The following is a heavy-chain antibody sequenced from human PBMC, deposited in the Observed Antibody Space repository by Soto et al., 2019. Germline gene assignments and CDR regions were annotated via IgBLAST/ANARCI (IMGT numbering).Heavy chain of an antibody. CDR2: IWYDGSNK. CDR3: VRDRTMGQRHFDY. CDR1: GFTFSSYG. D-gene: IGHD3-3*01. V-gene: IGHV3-33*01. J-gene: IGHJ4*02. Sequence: QVQLVESGGGVVQPGRSLRLSCAASGFTFSSYGMHWVRQAPGKGLEWVAVIWYDGSNKYYADSVKGRFTISRDNSKNTLYLQMNSLRAEDTAVYYCVRDRTMGQRHFDYWGQGTLVTVSS.